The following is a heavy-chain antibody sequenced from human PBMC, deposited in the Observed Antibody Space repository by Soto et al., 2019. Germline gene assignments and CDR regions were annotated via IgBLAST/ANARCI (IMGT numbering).Heavy chain of an antibody. D-gene: IGHD3-22*01. Sequence: QVQLQESGPGLVKPSETLSLTCTVSGGSISSYYWSWIRQPPGKGLEWIGYIYYSGSTNYNPSLKSRVTISVDTSKNQFSLKLSSVTAADTAVYYCARHKSSGYPGIDYWGQGTLVTVSS. J-gene: IGHJ4*02. CDR1: GGSISSYY. V-gene: IGHV4-59*08. CDR2: IYYSGST. CDR3: ARHKSSGYPGIDY.